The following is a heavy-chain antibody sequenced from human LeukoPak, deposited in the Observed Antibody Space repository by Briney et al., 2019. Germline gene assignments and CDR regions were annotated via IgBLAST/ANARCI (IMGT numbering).Heavy chain of an antibody. Sequence: PSEILSLTCTVSGGSISSYYWSWIRQPPGKGLEWIGYIYYSGSTNYNPSLKSRVTISVDTSKNQFSLKLSSVTAADTAVYYCARGLDYYDSSGYYPFDYWGQGTLVTVSS. J-gene: IGHJ4*02. CDR1: GGSISSYY. D-gene: IGHD3-22*01. CDR2: IYYSGST. CDR3: ARGLDYYDSSGYYPFDY. V-gene: IGHV4-59*01.